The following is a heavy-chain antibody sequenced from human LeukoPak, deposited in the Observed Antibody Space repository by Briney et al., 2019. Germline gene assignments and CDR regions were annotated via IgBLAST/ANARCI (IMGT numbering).Heavy chain of an antibody. D-gene: IGHD3-3*01. V-gene: IGHV4-39*01. J-gene: IGHJ4*02. CDR2: IYYSGST. Sequence: PSETLYLTCTVSGGSISSSSYYWGWIRQPPGKGLEWIGSIYYSGSTYYNPSLKSRVTISVDTSKNQLSLKLSSVTAADTAVYYCASRYDFWSGYYPFNYWGQGTLVTVSS. CDR1: GGSISSSSYY. CDR3: ASRYDFWSGYYPFNY.